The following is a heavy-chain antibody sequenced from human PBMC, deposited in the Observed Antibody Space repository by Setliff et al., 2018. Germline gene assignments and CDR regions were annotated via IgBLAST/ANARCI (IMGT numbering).Heavy chain of an antibody. V-gene: IGHV4-4*07. CDR2: IYIGGSA. J-gene: IGHJ6*03. D-gene: IGHD6-19*01. CDR1: GGSISSYY. Sequence: KPSETLSLTCTVSGGSISSYYWSWIRQPAGKGLEWIGHIYIGGSANYNPSLKSRVTMSIDTSKNQFSLKLNSATAADMAVYYCAREQWLDPPGYYYMDVWAKGTTVTVSS. CDR3: AREQWLDPPGYYYMDV.